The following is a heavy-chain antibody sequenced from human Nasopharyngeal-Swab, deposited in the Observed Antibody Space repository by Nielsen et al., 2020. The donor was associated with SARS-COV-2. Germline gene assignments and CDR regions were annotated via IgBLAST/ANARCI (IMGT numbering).Heavy chain of an antibody. V-gene: IGHV3-48*02. CDR2: ISSSSSTS. Sequence: SISCAALDFALSRNGMHWVRQAPGKGLEWVAYISSSSSTSYYADSVKGRFTISRDNPKNSLYLQMNSLRDEDTALYYCARDVAIVGATLENWGQGTLVTVSS. CDR3: ARDVAIVGATLEN. CDR1: DFALSRNG. D-gene: IGHD1-26*01. J-gene: IGHJ4*02.